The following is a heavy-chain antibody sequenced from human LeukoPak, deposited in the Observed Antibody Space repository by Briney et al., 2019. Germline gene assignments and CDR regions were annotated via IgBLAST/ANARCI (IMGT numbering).Heavy chain of an antibody. J-gene: IGHJ6*02. CDR1: GYTFTSYG. CDR2: ISAYNGNT. Sequence: ASVKVSCKASGYTFTSYGISWVRQAPGQGLEWMGRISAYNGNTNYAQKLQGRVTMTTDTSTSTAYMELRSLRSDDTAVYYCAREVSRYDILTGYTYYYYYGMDVWGQGTTVTVSS. CDR3: AREVSRYDILTGYTYYYYYGMDV. V-gene: IGHV1-18*01. D-gene: IGHD3-9*01.